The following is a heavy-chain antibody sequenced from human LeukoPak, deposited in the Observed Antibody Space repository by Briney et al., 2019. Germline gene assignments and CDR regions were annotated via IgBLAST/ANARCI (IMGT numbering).Heavy chain of an antibody. CDR1: GFIFSNYA. V-gene: IGHV3-30*04. J-gene: IGHJ4*02. Sequence: GGSLRLSCAASGFIFSNYAMHWVRQAPGKGLEWVAVISYDGSNKYYADSVKGRFTISRDNANNALYLQMNSLRAEDTAIYYCTRDPQPGSYYPWYFAYWGQGTLVTVSS. CDR3: TRDPQPGSYYPWYFAY. CDR2: ISYDGSNK. D-gene: IGHD3-10*01.